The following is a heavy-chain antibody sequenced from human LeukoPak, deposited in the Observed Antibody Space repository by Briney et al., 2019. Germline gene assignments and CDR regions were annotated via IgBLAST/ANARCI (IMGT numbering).Heavy chain of an antibody. CDR2: IYYSGST. CDR3: GRRTGAPGSPGPKIDP. CDR1: GGSISSYY. Sequence: PSETLSLTCTVSGGSISSYYWSWVRQPPGKGLEWIGYIYYSGSTNYNPSLKSRVTISLDTSKNQFSLNLSSVTAADTAVYYCGRRTGAPGSPGPKIDPGGKEPLVTVP. D-gene: IGHD1-1*01. J-gene: IGHJ5*02. V-gene: IGHV4-59*08.